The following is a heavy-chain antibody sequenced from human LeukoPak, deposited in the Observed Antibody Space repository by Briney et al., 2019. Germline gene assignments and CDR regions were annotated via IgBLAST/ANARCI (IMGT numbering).Heavy chain of an antibody. D-gene: IGHD2/OR15-2a*01. V-gene: IGHV1-2*06. CDR1: GYTFTDYY. CDR3: AKAKTIVGTFGFDY. CDR2: INPNSGGT. J-gene: IGHJ4*02. Sequence: GASVKVSCKASGYTFTDYYMHWVRQAPGQELEWVGRINPNSGGTNYAQKFQGRVTMTRDTSISTAYMELTRLTSDDTAVYYCAKAKTIVGTFGFDYWGQGTLVTVSS.